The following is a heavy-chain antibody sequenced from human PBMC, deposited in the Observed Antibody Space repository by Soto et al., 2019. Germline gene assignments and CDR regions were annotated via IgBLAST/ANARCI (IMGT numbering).Heavy chain of an antibody. D-gene: IGHD3-22*01. CDR1: GKTLTDIS. CDR2: FDPEDGER. Sequence: GASVKVSCKVFGKTLTDISMHWLRQTPGKGLEWMGGFDPEDGERLHAQNFQGRVTMIEDTSTDTAYMELNSLKSEDTAVYYCASSRDYYDNSGPPFDYWGQGTLVTVSS. CDR3: ASSRDYYDNSGPPFDY. V-gene: IGHV1-24*01. J-gene: IGHJ4*02.